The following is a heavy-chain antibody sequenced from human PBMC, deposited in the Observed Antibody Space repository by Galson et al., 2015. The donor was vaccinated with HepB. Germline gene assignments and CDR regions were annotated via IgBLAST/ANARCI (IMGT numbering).Heavy chain of an antibody. D-gene: IGHD2-15*01. Sequence: SVKVSCKASGYTFTSYDINWVRQATGQGLEWMGWMNPNSGNTGYAQKFQGRVTMTRNTSISTAYMELSSLRSEDTAVYYCARASRTVRLKKVVVHPYYFDYWGQGTLVTVSS. CDR3: ARASRTVRLKKVVVHPYYFDY. J-gene: IGHJ4*02. V-gene: IGHV1-8*01. CDR1: GYTFTSYD. CDR2: MNPNSGNT.